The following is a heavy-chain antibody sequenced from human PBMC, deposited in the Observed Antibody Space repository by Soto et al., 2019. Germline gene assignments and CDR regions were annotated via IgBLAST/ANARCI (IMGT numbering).Heavy chain of an antibody. D-gene: IGHD5-18*01. V-gene: IGHV3-23*01. Sequence: EAQLLESGGGLEQPGGSLRLSCAASGFTFSSYAMSWVRQAPGKGLEWVSGISGSGGSTYYADSVKGRFTISRDNSKNTVSLQINSLGAEDTAIFYWAKGYDRGGYRRIEGWGQGTKVNVSS. CDR2: ISGSGGST. CDR3: AKGYDRGGYRRIEG. J-gene: IGHJ6*02. CDR1: GFTFSSYA.